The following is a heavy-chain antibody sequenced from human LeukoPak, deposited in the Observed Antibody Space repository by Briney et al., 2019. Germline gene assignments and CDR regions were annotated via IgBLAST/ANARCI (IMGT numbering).Heavy chain of an antibody. J-gene: IGHJ4*02. D-gene: IGHD4-17*01. Sequence: SETLSLTCTVSGDSISSGDYYWSWIRQPAGKGLEFIGYINKNGGTYYNPPLKSRVSISIDTSKNQFSLKLTSVTAADTAVYFCAREHKSYGDYPYYFDSWGQGTLVTVSS. CDR1: GDSISSGDYY. V-gene: IGHV4-30-4*01. CDR3: AREHKSYGDYPYYFDS. CDR2: INKNGGT.